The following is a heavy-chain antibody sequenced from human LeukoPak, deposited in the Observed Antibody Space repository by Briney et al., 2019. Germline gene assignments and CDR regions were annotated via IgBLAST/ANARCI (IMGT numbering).Heavy chain of an antibody. D-gene: IGHD4-17*01. Sequence: GGTLRLSCAASGFTLSSYGMNWVRQAPGKGLEWVSSISSSSSYIYYADSVKGRFTISRDNAKNSLYLQMNSLRAEDTAVYYCARTSSPYGDYPDYWGQGTLVTVSS. V-gene: IGHV3-21*01. CDR3: ARTSSPYGDYPDY. CDR2: ISSSSSYI. CDR1: GFTLSSYG. J-gene: IGHJ4*02.